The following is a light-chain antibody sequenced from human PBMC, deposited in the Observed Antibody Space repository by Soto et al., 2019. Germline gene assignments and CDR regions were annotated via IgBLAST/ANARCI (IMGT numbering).Light chain of an antibody. CDR1: HDVSSR. CDR2: DAS. CDR3: QHYTNWPLT. V-gene: IGKV3-15*01. J-gene: IGKJ4*01. Sequence: EIVMTQSPVTLSVSPGERATLPCRASHDVSSRLAWYQQKPGQAPRLLIYDASTRATGLPARFSGSGSGTEFTLTISSLQSEDFAVYYCQHYTNWPLTFGGGTK.